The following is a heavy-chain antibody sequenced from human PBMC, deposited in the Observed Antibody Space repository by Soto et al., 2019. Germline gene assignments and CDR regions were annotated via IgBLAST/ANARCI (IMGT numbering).Heavy chain of an antibody. D-gene: IGHD2-15*01. CDR3: ARDRSIVVVVAATPNAFDI. V-gene: IGHV1-18*01. CDR1: GYTFTSYG. Sequence: ASVKVSCKASGYTFTSYGISWVRQAPGQGLEWMGWISAYNGNTNYAQKLQGRVTMTTDTSTSTAYMELRSLGSDDTAVYYCARDRSIVVVVAATPNAFDIWGQGTMVTVSS. CDR2: ISAYNGNT. J-gene: IGHJ3*02.